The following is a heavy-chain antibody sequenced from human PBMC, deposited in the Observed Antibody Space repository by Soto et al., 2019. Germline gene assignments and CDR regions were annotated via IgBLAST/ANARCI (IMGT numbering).Heavy chain of an antibody. CDR3: ARDLVVPAAEYYFDY. J-gene: IGHJ4*02. CDR1: GYTFTSYY. Sequence: GASVKVSCKASGYTFTSYYMHWVRQAPGQGLEWMGIINPSGGSTSYAQKFQGRVTMTRDTSTSTVYMELSSLRSEDTAVYYCARDLVVPAAEYYFDYWGQGTLVTVS. D-gene: IGHD2-2*01. CDR2: INPSGGST. V-gene: IGHV1-46*01.